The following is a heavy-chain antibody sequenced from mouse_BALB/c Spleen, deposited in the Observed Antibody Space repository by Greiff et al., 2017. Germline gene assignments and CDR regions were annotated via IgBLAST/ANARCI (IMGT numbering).Heavy chain of an antibody. D-gene: IGHD2-4*01. V-gene: IGHV1S127*01. CDR3: TRREITTGYYAMDY. CDR1: GYTFTSYW. J-gene: IGHJ4*01. Sequence: VQLQQSGAELVKPGASVKMSCKASGYTFTSYWMHWVKQRPGQGLEWIGVIDPSDSYTSYNQKFKGKATLTVDTSSSTAYMQLSSLTSEDSAVYYCTRREITTGYYAMDYWGQGTSVTVSS. CDR2: IDPSDSYT.